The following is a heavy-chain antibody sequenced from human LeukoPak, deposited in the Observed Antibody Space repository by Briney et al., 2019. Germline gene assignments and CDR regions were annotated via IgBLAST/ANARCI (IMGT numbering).Heavy chain of an antibody. CDR2: IYYSGGT. CDR1: GGSISSYY. V-gene: IGHV4-59*08. CDR3: ARHFTPIQPYDY. Sequence: SETLSLTCTVSGGSISSYYWSWVRQPPGKALEWIWYIYYSGGTNYNPSLMSRVTTSAETNTNQLSLKLSSVTAADTAVFYCARHFTPIQPYDYWGQGTLVTVSS. J-gene: IGHJ4*02. D-gene: IGHD1-1*01.